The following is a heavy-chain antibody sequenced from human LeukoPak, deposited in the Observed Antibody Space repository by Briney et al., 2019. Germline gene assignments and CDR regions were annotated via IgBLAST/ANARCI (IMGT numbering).Heavy chain of an antibody. CDR2: ISGSGGST. V-gene: IGHV3-23*01. CDR3: AKGPITKIDY. J-gene: IGHJ4*02. Sequence: GGSLRLSCAASEFTFSSYAMNWVRQAPGKGLEWVSSISGSGGSTYYADSVKGRFTISRDKTKNTLYLQMNSLRAEDTAVYYCAKGPITKIDYWGQGTLVTVSS. D-gene: IGHD3-22*01. CDR1: EFTFSSYA.